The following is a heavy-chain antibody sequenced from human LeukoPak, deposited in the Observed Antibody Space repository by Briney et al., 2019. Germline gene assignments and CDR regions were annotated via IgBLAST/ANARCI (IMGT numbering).Heavy chain of an antibody. CDR1: GFSFTTYW. Sequence: GESLRISCKGSGFSFTTYWIGWVRQMPGRGLEWMGIIYPGDSDTRYSPSFQGQVTISADKSISTAYLQWSSLKASDTAMYYCARHSGHHDAFDIWGQGTMVTVSS. CDR3: ARHSGHHDAFDI. D-gene: IGHD1-14*01. J-gene: IGHJ3*02. CDR2: IYPGDSDT. V-gene: IGHV5-51*01.